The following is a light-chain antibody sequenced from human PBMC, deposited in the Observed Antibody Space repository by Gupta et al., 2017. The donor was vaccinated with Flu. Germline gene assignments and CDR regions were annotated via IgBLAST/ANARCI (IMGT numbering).Light chain of an antibody. CDR3: QTWGNGIRV. J-gene: IGLJ3*02. Sequence: QLVLTQSPSASASLGASVKLNCTLSSGHSSYAIAWHPQQPEKGPRYLMRLNIDGSHSKGDRTPDFFAASSSGADRDPTMASREAEDEDDYDCQTWGNGIRVFGGGTKLTVL. CDR2: LNIDGSH. CDR1: SGHSSYA. V-gene: IGLV4-69*01.